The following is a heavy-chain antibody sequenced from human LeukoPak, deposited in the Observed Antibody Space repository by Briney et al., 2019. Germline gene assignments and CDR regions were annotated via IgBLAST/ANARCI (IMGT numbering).Heavy chain of an antibody. CDR1: GYTFTSYG. CDR2: ISSYNCNT. D-gene: IGHD1-26*01. J-gene: IGHJ4*02. Sequence: EASVKVSCKATGYTFTSYGISWLRQAPGQGLEWMGWISSYNCNTNYAQKLQGRVTMTTDTSTRTDSVAPKSLSANDRAGYYCARGSGTARFDYWGQGTLVTVSS. V-gene: IGHV1-18*01. CDR3: ARGSGTARFDY.